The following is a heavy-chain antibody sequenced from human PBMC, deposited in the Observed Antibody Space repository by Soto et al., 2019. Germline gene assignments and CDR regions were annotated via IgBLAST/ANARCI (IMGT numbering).Heavy chain of an antibody. CDR2: IYYSGST. V-gene: IGHV4-31*03. Sequence: SETLSLTCTVSGGSISSGGYYWSWIRQHPGKGLEWIGYIYYSGSTYYNPSLKSRVTISVDTSKNQFSLKLSSVTAADTAVYYCARESRYYDSTASGYGMNVWGQGTTVTVSS. J-gene: IGHJ6*02. CDR3: ARESRYYDSTASGYGMNV. CDR1: GGSISSGGYY. D-gene: IGHD3-22*01.